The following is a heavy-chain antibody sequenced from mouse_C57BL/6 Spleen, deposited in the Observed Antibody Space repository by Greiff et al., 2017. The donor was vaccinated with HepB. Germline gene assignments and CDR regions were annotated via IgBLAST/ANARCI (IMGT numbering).Heavy chain of an antibody. CDR2: INYDGSST. V-gene: IGHV5-16*01. CDR1: GFTFSDYY. J-gene: IGHJ4*01. CDR3: ARAEGYPYYYAMDY. D-gene: IGHD3-1*01. Sequence: EVHLVESEGGLVQPGSSMKLSCTASGFTFSDYYMAWVRQVPEKGLEWVANINYDGSSTYYLDSLKSRFIISRDNAKNILYLQMSSLKSEDTATYYCARAEGYPYYYAMDYWGQGTSVTVSS.